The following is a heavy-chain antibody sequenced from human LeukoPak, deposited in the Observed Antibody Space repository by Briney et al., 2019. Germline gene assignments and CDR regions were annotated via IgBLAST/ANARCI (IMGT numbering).Heavy chain of an antibody. CDR3: ARADEFGYSSGWYP. CDR1: GGSISSYY. Sequence: PSETLSLTCTVSGGSISSYYWSWIRQPPGKGLEWIGYIYYSGSTNYNPSLKSRVTISVDTSKNQFSLKLSSVTAADTAVYYCARADEFGYSSGWYPWGQGTLVTVSS. D-gene: IGHD6-19*01. V-gene: IGHV4-59*01. CDR2: IYYSGST. J-gene: IGHJ5*02.